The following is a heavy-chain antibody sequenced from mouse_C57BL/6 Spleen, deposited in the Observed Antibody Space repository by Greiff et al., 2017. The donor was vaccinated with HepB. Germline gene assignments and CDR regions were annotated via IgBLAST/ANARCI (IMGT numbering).Heavy chain of an antibody. V-gene: IGHV1-82*01. CDR3: APDYDWYYFDY. J-gene: IGHJ2*01. Sequence: VQLVESGPELVKPGASVKISCKASGYAFSSSWMNWVKQRPGKGLEWIGRIYPGDGDTNYNGKFKGKATLTADKSSSTAYMQLSSLTSEDSAVYFCAPDYDWYYFDYWGQGTTLTVSS. CDR1: GYAFSSSW. D-gene: IGHD2-4*01. CDR2: IYPGDGDT.